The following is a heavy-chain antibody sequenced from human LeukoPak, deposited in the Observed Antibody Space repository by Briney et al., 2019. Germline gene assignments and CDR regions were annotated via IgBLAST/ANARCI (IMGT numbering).Heavy chain of an antibody. Sequence: GGSLRLSCAASGFTFDDYAMHWVRQASGKGLEWVSGISWNSGSMGYADSVKGRFTISRDNAKNSLYLQMNSLRAEDTALYYCAKVGSSGYFSPDRFDYWGQGTLVTVSS. D-gene: IGHD3-22*01. CDR3: AKVGSSGYFSPDRFDY. V-gene: IGHV3-9*01. CDR1: GFTFDDYA. CDR2: ISWNSGSM. J-gene: IGHJ4*02.